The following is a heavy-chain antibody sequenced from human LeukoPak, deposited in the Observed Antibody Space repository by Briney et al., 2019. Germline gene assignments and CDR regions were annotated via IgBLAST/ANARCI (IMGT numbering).Heavy chain of an antibody. Sequence: GGSLRLSCAASGFTFSSYSMNWVRQAPGKGLEWVSSISSSSSYIYYADSVKGRFTISRDNAKNSLYLQMNSLRAEDTAVYYCATLTGGYCSSTSCYTVDYWGQGTLVTVSS. J-gene: IGHJ4*02. D-gene: IGHD2-2*02. CDR2: ISSSSSYI. CDR1: GFTFSSYS. V-gene: IGHV3-21*01. CDR3: ATLTGGYCSSTSCYTVDY.